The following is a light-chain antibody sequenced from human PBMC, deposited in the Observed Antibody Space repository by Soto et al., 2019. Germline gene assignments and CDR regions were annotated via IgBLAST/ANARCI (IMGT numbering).Light chain of an antibody. J-gene: IGLJ1*01. Sequence: QSVLTQPPSVSGAPGQRVTISCTGSSSNIGAGYDVHWYQQLPGTAPKLLIYGNSNRPSGVPDRFSGSKSGTSASLAITGLQAEDEADYYCQSYDSSLSGYVFGTGNMLTVL. CDR1: SSNIGAGYD. CDR3: QSYDSSLSGYV. V-gene: IGLV1-40*01. CDR2: GNS.